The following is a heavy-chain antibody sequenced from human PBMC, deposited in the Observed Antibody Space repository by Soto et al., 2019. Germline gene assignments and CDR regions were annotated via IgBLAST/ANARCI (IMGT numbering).Heavy chain of an antibody. V-gene: IGHV1-46*01. J-gene: IGHJ5*02. CDR3: ARGQGNWFDP. Sequence: ASVKVSCKASGYTFTSYYMHWVRQAPGQGLEWMGIINPSGGSTSYAQKFQGRVTMTRDTSTSTVYMELSSVTAADTAVYYCARGQGNWFDPWGQGTLVTVSS. CDR1: GYTFTSYY. CDR2: INPSGGST.